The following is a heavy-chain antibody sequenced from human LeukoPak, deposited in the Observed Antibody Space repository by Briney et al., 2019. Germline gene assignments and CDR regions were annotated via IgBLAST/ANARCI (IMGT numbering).Heavy chain of an antibody. CDR2: ISYDGSNK. CDR1: GFTFSSFG. D-gene: IGHD6-19*01. Sequence: SGGSLRLFCGASGFTFSSFGVHGVRQAPGKAREWVAVISYDGSNKHYADSVTGRFTISRDNSKSTLYVQMNSLRTEDTAVYYCAKNAVAGTFGDAFDIWGQGKMVTVSS. CDR3: AKNAVAGTFGDAFDI. J-gene: IGHJ3*02. V-gene: IGHV3-30*18.